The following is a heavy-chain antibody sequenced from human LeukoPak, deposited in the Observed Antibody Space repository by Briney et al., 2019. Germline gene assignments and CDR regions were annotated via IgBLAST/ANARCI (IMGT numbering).Heavy chain of an antibody. CDR1: GFTFSSYW. CDR3: ARDGGSTAMAVDWFDP. CDR2: IKQDGSEK. V-gene: IGHV3-7*01. D-gene: IGHD5-18*01. J-gene: IGHJ5*02. Sequence: GGSLRLSCAASGFTFSSYWMSWVRQAPGKGLEWVANIKQDGSEKYYVDSVKGRFTISGDNAKNSLYLQMNSLRAEDTAVYYCARDGGSTAMAVDWFDPWGQGTLVTVSS.